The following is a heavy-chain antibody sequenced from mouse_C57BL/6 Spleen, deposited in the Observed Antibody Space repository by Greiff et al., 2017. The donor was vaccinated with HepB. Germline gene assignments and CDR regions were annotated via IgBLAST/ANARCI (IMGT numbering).Heavy chain of an antibody. CDR2: IRSKSNNYAT. CDR3: VRTRYDGDFDV. J-gene: IGHJ1*03. D-gene: IGHD2-12*01. V-gene: IGHV10-1*01. CDR1: GFSFNTYA. Sequence: EVKVEESGGGLVQPKGSLKLSCAASGFSFNTYAMNWVRQAPGKGLEWVARIRSKSNNYATYYADSVKDRFTISRDDSESMLYLQMNNLKTEDTAMYYCVRTRYDGDFDVWGTGTTVTVSS.